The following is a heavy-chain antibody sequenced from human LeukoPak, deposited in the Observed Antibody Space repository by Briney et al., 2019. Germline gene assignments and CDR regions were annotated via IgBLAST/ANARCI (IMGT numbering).Heavy chain of an antibody. CDR2: ISSNGGST. CDR1: RFTFSSYA. J-gene: IGHJ4*02. Sequence: GGSLRLSCAASRFTFSSYAMHWVRQAPGKGLEYVSAISSNGGSTYYANSVKGRFTISRDNSKNTLYLQMGSLRAEDMAVYYCARRYCSGGSCYAQSFDYWGQGTLVTVSS. CDR3: ARRYCSGGSCYAQSFDY. D-gene: IGHD2-15*01. V-gene: IGHV3-64*01.